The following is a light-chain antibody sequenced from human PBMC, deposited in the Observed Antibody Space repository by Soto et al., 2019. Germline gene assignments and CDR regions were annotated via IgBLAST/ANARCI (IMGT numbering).Light chain of an antibody. V-gene: IGLV2-14*01. CDR3: TSYTTSSPVI. J-gene: IGLJ2*01. CDR2: EVR. Sequence: QSALTQPASVSGSPGQSITISCTGTSSDIGSYNYVSWYQQHPGKAPRLMIYEVRNRPSGVSNRFSGSKSANTASLTISGLQAEDEADYYCTSYTTSSPVIFGGGTQLTVL. CDR1: SSDIGSYNY.